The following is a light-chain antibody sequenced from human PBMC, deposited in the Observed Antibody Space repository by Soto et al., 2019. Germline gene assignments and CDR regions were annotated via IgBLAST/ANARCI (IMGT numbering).Light chain of an antibody. CDR3: SSYTTSNTRQIV. CDR1: SSDVGGYNY. V-gene: IGLV2-14*03. CDR2: DVN. Sequence: QSVLTQPASVSGSPGQSITISCTGTSSDVGGYNYVSWYQHHPGKAPKLMIYDVNLRPAGVSNRFSGSKSGNTASLTISGLQPEDEADYYCSSYTTSNTRQIVFGTGTKLTVL. J-gene: IGLJ1*01.